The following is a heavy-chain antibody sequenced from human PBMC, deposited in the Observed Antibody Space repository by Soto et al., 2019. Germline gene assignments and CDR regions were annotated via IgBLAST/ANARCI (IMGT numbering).Heavy chain of an antibody. D-gene: IGHD3-10*01. Sequence: ASVKVSCKASGYTFTSYGISWVRQAPGQGLEWMGWISAYNGNTNYAQKLQGRVTMTTDTSTSTAYVELRSLRSDDTAVYYCARVVRASRASYYYYYYYMDVWGKGTTVTVSS. CDR2: ISAYNGNT. CDR3: ARVVRASRASYYYYYYYMDV. V-gene: IGHV1-18*01. J-gene: IGHJ6*03. CDR1: GYTFTSYG.